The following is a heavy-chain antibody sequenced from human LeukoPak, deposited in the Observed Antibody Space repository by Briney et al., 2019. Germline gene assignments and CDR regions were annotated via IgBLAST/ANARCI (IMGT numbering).Heavy chain of an antibody. CDR1: GGSISSSSYY. J-gene: IGHJ4*02. Sequence: SETLSLTCTVSGGSISSSSYYWGWIRQPPGKGLEWIGEINHSGSTNYNPSLKSRVTISVDTSKNQFSLKLSSVTAADTAVYYCARRYSSSWYARKQFDYWGQGTLVTVSS. V-gene: IGHV4-39*07. CDR2: INHSGST. D-gene: IGHD6-13*01. CDR3: ARRYSSSWYARKQFDY.